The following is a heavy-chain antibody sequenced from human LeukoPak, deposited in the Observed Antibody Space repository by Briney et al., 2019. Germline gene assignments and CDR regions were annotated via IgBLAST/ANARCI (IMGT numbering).Heavy chain of an antibody. V-gene: IGHV3-11*01. CDR2: ISSSGSTI. J-gene: IGHJ5*02. D-gene: IGHD3-3*01. Sequence: GGSLRLSCAASGFTFSDYYMSWIRQAPGKGLEWVSYISSSGSTIYYADSVKGRFTISRDNAKNSLYLQMNSLRAEDTAVYYCARDAMYYDFWSGYSISTNWFDPWGQGTLVTVSS. CDR1: GFTFSDYY. CDR3: ARDAMYYDFWSGYSISTNWFDP.